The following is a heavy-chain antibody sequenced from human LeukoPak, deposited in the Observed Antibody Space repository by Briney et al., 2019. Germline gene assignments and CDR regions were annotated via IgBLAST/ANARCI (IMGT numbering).Heavy chain of an antibody. CDR2: IYIDGVT. Sequence: PSETLPLTCTVSGGSIRTDGSYWAWIRQPPGKGLEWIGSIYIDGVTHYNSSLQSRVTLSIDTSKNHFSLRLTSVTAADTAVFYCARLFTRAWEYRYGMDVWGQGTAVTVSS. D-gene: IGHD1-26*01. CDR1: GGSIRTDGSY. J-gene: IGHJ6*02. CDR3: ARLFTRAWEYRYGMDV. V-gene: IGHV4-39*02.